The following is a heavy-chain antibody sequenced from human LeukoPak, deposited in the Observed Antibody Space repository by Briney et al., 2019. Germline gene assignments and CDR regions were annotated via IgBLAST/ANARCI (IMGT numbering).Heavy chain of an antibody. CDR2: ISGSSITI. CDR1: GFTLSDHY. CDR3: ATTVTTGVNDY. Sequence: PGGSLSLSCVASGFTLSDHYMSWIRQAPGKGLEWVSYISGSSITIYYADSVKGRFTISRDNSKNTLYLQMNSLRAEDTAVYYCATTVTTGVNDYWGQGTLVTVSS. J-gene: IGHJ4*02. D-gene: IGHD4-17*01. V-gene: IGHV3-11*04.